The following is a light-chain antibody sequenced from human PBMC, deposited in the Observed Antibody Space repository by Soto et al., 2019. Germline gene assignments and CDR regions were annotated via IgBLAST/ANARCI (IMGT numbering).Light chain of an antibody. CDR3: QQYGNSPWT. Sequence: EIVLTQSPGTLSVSPGERATLSCRASQSGFSTYLAWFQHKPGQAPRLLIFGASTRAAGVPDRFSGSGSATDFTLTISRLEPEDFAVYYCQQYGNSPWTIGQGTLVE. J-gene: IGKJ1*01. CDR2: GAS. V-gene: IGKV3-20*01. CDR1: QSGFSTY.